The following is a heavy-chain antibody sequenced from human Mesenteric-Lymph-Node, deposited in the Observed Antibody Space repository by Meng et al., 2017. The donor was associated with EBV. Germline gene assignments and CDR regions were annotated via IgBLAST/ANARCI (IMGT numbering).Heavy chain of an antibody. D-gene: IGHD5-12*01. CDR2: ISYSGNT. CDR3: ARALYSGYDYFD. CDR1: GDSISGGGYY. Sequence: QRSGPGLWKPSQTLSLTCGVSGDSISGGGYYWSWIRQPPGKGLEWIGYISYSGNTYYNTSLKSRLTISLDTSKNQFSLKLKSVTAADTAVYYCARALYSGYDYFDWGQGTLVTVSS. J-gene: IGHJ1*01. V-gene: IGHV4-30-4*01.